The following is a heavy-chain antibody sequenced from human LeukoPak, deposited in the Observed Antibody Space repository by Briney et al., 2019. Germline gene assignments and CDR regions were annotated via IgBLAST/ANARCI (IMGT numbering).Heavy chain of an antibody. CDR1: GFTFTSSA. Sequence: SVKVSCKASGFTFTSSAIQWVRQARGQRLEWIGWIVVGSGNTNYAQKFQERVTITRDMSTSTAYMELSSLRSEDTAVYYCAADSGYYGSGSQSGYYYYYGMDVWGQGTTATVSS. CDR2: IVVGSGNT. V-gene: IGHV1-58*02. J-gene: IGHJ6*02. CDR3: AADSGYYGSGSQSGYYYYYGMDV. D-gene: IGHD3-10*01.